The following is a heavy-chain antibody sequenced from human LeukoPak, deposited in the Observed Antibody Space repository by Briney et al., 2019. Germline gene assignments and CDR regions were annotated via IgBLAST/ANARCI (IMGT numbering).Heavy chain of an antibody. CDR1: GFTFSSYA. CDR3: AKSGSSSWYYSPFDY. V-gene: IGHV3-23*01. J-gene: IGHJ4*02. D-gene: IGHD6-13*01. Sequence: GGSLRLSCAASGFTFSSYAMSWVRQAPGKGLEWVSAISGSGGSTYYADSVKGRFTISRDNSKNTLYLQMNSLRAEDTAVYYCAKSGSSSWYYSPFDYWGQGTLVTVSS. CDR2: ISGSGGST.